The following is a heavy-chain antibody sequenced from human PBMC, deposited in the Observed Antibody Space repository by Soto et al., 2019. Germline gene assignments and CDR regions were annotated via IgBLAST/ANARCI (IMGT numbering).Heavy chain of an antibody. CDR2: TYYRSKWYN. CDR1: GDSVSSNSAA. Sequence: PSQTLSLTCVISGDSVSSNSAAWNWIRQSPSRGLEWLGRTYYRSKWYNDYAVSVKSRITINPDTSKNQFSLQLNSVTPEDTAVYYCARSGYSYGPFGGFDYWGQGTLVTVSS. CDR3: ARSGYSYGPFGGFDY. D-gene: IGHD5-18*01. J-gene: IGHJ4*02. V-gene: IGHV6-1*01.